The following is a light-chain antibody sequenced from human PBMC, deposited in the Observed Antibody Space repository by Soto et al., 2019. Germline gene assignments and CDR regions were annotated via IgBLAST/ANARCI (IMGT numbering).Light chain of an antibody. V-gene: IGKV3-11*01. CDR2: DAS. CDR1: QNIDNF. Sequence: EIVLRQSPATLSMSPGERATLSCRASQNIDNFLVWYQQKPGQAPRLLIYDASKRATGIPARFSGSGSGTDFTLTISSLEPEDSAVYYCQQRYTLITFGPGTKVDIK. CDR3: QQRYTLIT. J-gene: IGKJ3*01.